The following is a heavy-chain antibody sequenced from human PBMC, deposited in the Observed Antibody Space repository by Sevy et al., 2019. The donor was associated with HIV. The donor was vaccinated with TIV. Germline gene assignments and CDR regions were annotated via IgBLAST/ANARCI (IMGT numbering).Heavy chain of an antibody. CDR2: INQDGSEK. V-gene: IGHV3-7*01. CDR1: GFNFNSHW. J-gene: IGHJ4*02. D-gene: IGHD6-19*01. Sequence: GGSLRLSSTASGFNFNSHWMIWVRQAPGKGLEWVANINQDGSEKYYVDSVKGRFTISRDNAKNSLYLQMNSLRGEDTAIYYCARGNDGWDYWGQGTLVTVSS. CDR3: ARGNDGWDY.